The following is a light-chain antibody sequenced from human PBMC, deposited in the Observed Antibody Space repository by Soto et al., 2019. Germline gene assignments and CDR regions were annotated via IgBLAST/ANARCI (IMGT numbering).Light chain of an antibody. Sequence: SYELTQPPSVSVSPGQTASITCSGEKLGTKYICWYQQRPGQSPVLVMYQDSKRPSGIPERFSGSNSGDTATLTISGTQAMDKADYYCLAWDSGTASFVFGTGTKLTVL. V-gene: IGLV3-1*01. J-gene: IGLJ1*01. CDR2: QDS. CDR1: KLGTKY. CDR3: LAWDSGTASFV.